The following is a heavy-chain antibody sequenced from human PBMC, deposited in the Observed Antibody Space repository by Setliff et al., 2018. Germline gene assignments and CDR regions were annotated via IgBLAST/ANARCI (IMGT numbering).Heavy chain of an antibody. Sequence: PGESLKISCKGSGYTFTTNWIAWVRQMPGKGLEWMGIIYPGDSDTRHSPSFQGRVTISADKSISTAYLQWSSLKASDTAMYYCATLGTVVVDAFDFWGQGTRVTVSS. J-gene: IGHJ3*01. D-gene: IGHD2-15*01. CDR1: GYTFTTNW. CDR2: IYPGDSDT. V-gene: IGHV5-51*01. CDR3: ATLGTVVVDAFDF.